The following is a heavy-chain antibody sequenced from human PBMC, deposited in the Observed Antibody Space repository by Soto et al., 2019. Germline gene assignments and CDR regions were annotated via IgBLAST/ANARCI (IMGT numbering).Heavy chain of an antibody. D-gene: IGHD4-17*01. V-gene: IGHV3-30*18. CDR3: AKLPTVTTDYYYYYGMDV. CDR2: ISYDGSNK. CDR1: GFTFSSYS. J-gene: IGHJ6*01. Sequence: GGSLRLSCAASGFTFSSYSMHWVRQAPCKGLEWVAVISYDGSNKYYADSVKGRFTISRDNSKNTLYLQMNSLRAEDTAVYYCAKLPTVTTDYYYYYGMDVWGQGTTVTVSS.